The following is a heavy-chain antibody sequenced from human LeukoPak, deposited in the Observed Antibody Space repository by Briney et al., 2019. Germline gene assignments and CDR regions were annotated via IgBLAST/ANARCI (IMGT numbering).Heavy chain of an antibody. V-gene: IGHV3-13*01. J-gene: IGHJ4*02. CDR3: ARGGIQVSGIDEFDY. Sequence: PGGSLRLSCAASGFTFIDYDMHWVRQVIGKGLEWVSAIGIRGDTHYSGSVKGRFTISRENAECSLYLQMNSLRAEDTAVYYCARGGIQVSGIDEFDYWGQGTLVTVSS. CDR2: IGIRGDT. D-gene: IGHD6-19*01. CDR1: GFTFIDYD.